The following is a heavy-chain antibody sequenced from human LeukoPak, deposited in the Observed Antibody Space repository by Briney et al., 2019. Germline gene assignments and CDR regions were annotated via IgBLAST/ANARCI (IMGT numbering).Heavy chain of an antibody. CDR2: IFPSGGEI. CDR3: ARLWRSGWFGATYYMDV. V-gene: IGHV3-23*01. D-gene: IGHD3-10*01. J-gene: IGHJ6*03. CDR1: GFTFSTFA. Sequence: PGGSLRLSCAASGFTFSTFAMIWVRQPPGKGLEWVSSIFPSGGEIHYADSVRGRFTISRDNSKSTLSLQMNSLRAEDTAVYYCARLWRSGWFGATYYMDVWGKGTTVTTSS.